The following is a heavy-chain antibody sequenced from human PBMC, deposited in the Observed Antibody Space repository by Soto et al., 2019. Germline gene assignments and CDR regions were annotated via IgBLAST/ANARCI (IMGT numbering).Heavy chain of an antibody. Sequence: ASVKVSCKASGYTFTSYAMHWVRQAPGQRLEWMGWINAGNGNTKYSQKFQGRVTITRDTSASTAYMELSSLRSEDTAVYYCATQSKLRFLEWLTGLSSSLGWFDPWGQGTLVTVSS. CDR3: ATQSKLRFLEWLTGLSSSLGWFDP. V-gene: IGHV1-3*01. CDR2: INAGNGNT. J-gene: IGHJ5*02. D-gene: IGHD3-3*01. CDR1: GYTFTSYA.